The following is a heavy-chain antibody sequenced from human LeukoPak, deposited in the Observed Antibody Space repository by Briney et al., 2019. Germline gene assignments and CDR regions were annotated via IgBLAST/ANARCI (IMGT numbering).Heavy chain of an antibody. V-gene: IGHV3-33*01. CDR2: IWYDGSNK. Sequence: PGGSLRLSCAASGFTFSIYGMHWVRQAPGKGLEWVAVIWYDGSNKYYADSVKGRFTISRDNSKNTLYLQMNSLRAEDTAVYYCAREPQKNYYYYYYMDVWAKGPRSPSP. CDR3: AREPQKNYYYYYYMDV. J-gene: IGHJ6*03. CDR1: GFTFSIYG.